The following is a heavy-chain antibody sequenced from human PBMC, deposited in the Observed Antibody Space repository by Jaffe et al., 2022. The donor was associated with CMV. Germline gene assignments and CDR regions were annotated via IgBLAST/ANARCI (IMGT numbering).Heavy chain of an antibody. CDR1: GFTFSSYG. CDR3: AKDSPEVGAPRGDYYGMDV. CDR2: ISYDGSNK. V-gene: IGHV3-30*18. D-gene: IGHD1-26*01. Sequence: QVQLVESGGGVVQPGRSLRLSCAASGFTFSSYGMHWVRQAPGKGLEWVAVISYDGSNKYYADSVKGRFTISRDNSKNTLYLQMNSLRAEDTAVYYCAKDSPEVGAPRGDYYGMDVWGQGTTVTVSS. J-gene: IGHJ6*02.